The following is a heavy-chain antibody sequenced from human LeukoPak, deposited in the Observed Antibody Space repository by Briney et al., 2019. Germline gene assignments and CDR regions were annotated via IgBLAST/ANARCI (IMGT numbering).Heavy chain of an antibody. D-gene: IGHD5-12*01. V-gene: IGHV4-39*01. J-gene: IGHJ4*02. CDR3: AVVSGYEDGHYFDY. CDR2: IYYSGST. Sequence: SETLSLTCTVSGGSISSSSYYWGWIRQPPGKGLEWIGSIYYSGSTYYNPSLKSRVTISVDTSKNQFSLKLSSVTAADTAVYYCAVVSGYEDGHYFDYWGQGTLVTVSS. CDR1: GGSISSSSYY.